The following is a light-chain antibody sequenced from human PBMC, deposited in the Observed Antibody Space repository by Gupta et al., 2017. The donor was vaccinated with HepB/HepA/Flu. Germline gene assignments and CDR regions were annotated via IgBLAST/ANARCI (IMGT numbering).Light chain of an antibody. CDR3: QQYNAWPFT. V-gene: IGKV3-15*01. CDR2: GAS. Sequence: EIVMTQSPATLSVSPGERATVSCRASQSVSSNLAWYQQKRGQAPRLLIYGASTRAIGIPARFSGSGSGTEFTLTISSLQSEDFVVYYCQQYNAWPFTFGPGTKV. CDR1: QSVSSN. J-gene: IGKJ3*01.